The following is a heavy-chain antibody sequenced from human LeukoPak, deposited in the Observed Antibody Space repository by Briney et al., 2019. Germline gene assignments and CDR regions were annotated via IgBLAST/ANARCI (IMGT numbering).Heavy chain of an antibody. V-gene: IGHV4-30-4*07. J-gene: IGHJ5*02. D-gene: IGHD6-13*01. CDR3: ARAGSGSSWYPSTWFDP. CDR1: GGSISSGGYS. Sequence: TSETLSLTCAVSGGSISSGGYSWSWIRQPPGKGLEWIGYIYYSGSTYYNPSLKSRVTISVDTSKNQFSLKLSSVTAADTAVYYCARAGSGSSWYPSTWFDPWGQGTLVTVSS. CDR2: IYYSGST.